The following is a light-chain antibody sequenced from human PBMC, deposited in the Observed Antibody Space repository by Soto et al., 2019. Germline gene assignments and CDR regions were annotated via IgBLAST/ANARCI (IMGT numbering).Light chain of an antibody. V-gene: IGKV1-5*01. CDR3: QQYNDWSSR. J-gene: IGKJ2*03. Sequence: DIQMTQSPSTLTASGGDRVTSTCRASQSVTNFLAWYQQKPGKAPKLLIYDASTLEDGVPSRFSGSGSGTQFTLTISSVPTDDYETYDCQQYNDWSSRFGQGTKLEIK. CDR1: QSVTNF. CDR2: DAS.